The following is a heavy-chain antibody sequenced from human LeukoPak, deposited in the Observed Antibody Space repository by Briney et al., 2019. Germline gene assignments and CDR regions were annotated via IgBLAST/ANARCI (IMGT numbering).Heavy chain of an antibody. Sequence: ASVKVSCKASGYTFTCCSLHWLQQAPGQGLEWMGWISAYNGNTNYAQKLQGRVTMTTDTSTSTAYMELRSLRSDDTAVYYCARGAAAEPLDYWGQGTLVTVSS. CDR2: ISAYNGNT. D-gene: IGHD6-13*01. CDR3: ARGAAAEPLDY. J-gene: IGHJ4*02. CDR1: GYTFTCCS. V-gene: IGHV1-18*04.